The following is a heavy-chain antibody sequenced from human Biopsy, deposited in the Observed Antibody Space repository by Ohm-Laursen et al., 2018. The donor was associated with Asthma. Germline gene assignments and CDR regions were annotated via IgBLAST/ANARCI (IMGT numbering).Heavy chain of an antibody. V-gene: IGHV3-53*01. CDR2: IYSGGTS. J-gene: IGHJ4*02. Sequence: SLRLSCAASGFAVSRDYMFWVRRAPGKGLEWVSDIYSGGTSHTADSVRGRFTISRDYSKNTLYLQMHSLRAEDTAVYYCARGDSSNWSHYYFDYWGQGTLVTVSS. CDR1: GFAVSRDY. D-gene: IGHD3-22*01. CDR3: ARGDSSNWSHYYFDY.